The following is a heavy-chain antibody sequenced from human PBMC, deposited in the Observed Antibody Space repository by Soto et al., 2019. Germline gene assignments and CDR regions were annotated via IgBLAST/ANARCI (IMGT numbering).Heavy chain of an antibody. CDR1: GFTFSSYA. CDR2: ISGSGGST. Sequence: EVQLLESGGGLVQPGGSLRLSCAASGFTFSSYAMSWARQAPGKGLEWVSAISGSGGSTYYADSVKGRFTISRDNSKNTLYLQMNSLRAEDTAVYYCAKAHYGYDSSAAGDYWGQGTLVTVSS. J-gene: IGHJ4*02. V-gene: IGHV3-23*01. CDR3: AKAHYGYDSSAAGDY. D-gene: IGHD3-22*01.